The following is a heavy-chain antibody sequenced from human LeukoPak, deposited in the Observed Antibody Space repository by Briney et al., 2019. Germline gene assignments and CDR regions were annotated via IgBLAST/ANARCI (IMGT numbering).Heavy chain of an antibody. CDR1: GFTFSSYA. J-gene: IGHJ4*02. Sequence: RTGGSLRLSCAASGFTFSSYAMHWVRQAPGKGLEWVAVISYDGSTKYSADSVKGRFTISRDNSKNMLYLQMNSLRAQDTAAYYCARDSDSSGAIIGIFDYWGQGTLVTVTS. CDR2: ISYDGSTK. D-gene: IGHD3-22*01. V-gene: IGHV3-30*04. CDR3: ARDSDSSGAIIGIFDY.